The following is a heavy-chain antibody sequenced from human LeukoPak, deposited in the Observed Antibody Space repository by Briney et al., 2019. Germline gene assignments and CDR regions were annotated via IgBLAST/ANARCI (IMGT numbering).Heavy chain of an antibody. Sequence: PSETLRLTCTVSGGSIRSYHTRSIRQPPGKGLELIGYFYDTGSTNNNPSLKSRFTISVDTSKKQFYLKLSSVTAADTAVYYSARGRGLPASIGRIYYFDYWGQGTRVTVSS. D-gene: IGHD2-2*02. CDR1: GGSIRSYH. V-gene: IGHV4-59*01. J-gene: IGHJ4*02. CDR2: FYDTGST. CDR3: ARGRGLPASIGRIYYFDY.